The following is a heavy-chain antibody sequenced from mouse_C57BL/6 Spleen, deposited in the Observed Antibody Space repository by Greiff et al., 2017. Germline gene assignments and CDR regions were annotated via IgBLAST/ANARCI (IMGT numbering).Heavy chain of an antibody. CDR2: IYPGSGST. D-gene: IGHD2-3*01. CDR3: ARSYDGYVYYFDY. Sequence: QVQLQQPGAELVKPGASVKMSCKASGYTFTSYWITWVKQRPGQGLEWIGDIYPGSGSTNYNEKFKSKATLPVDTSTSTAYMQLSSLTSEDSAVYYCARSYDGYVYYFDYWGQGTTLTVSS. CDR1: GYTFTSYW. J-gene: IGHJ2*01. V-gene: IGHV1-55*01.